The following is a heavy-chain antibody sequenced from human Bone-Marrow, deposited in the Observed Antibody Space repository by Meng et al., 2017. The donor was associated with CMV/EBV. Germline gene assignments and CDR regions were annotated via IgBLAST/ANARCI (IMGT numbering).Heavy chain of an antibody. V-gene: IGHV1-18*01. CDR2: ISAYNGNT. J-gene: IGHJ6*01. D-gene: IGHD2-2*01. CDR3: ARDLLIVVVPAAIRYYYYGMDV. CDR1: GYTFTSHG. Sequence: ASVQVSCKASGYTFTSHGISWVRQAPGQGLEWMGWISAYNGNTNYAQKLQGRVTMTTDTSTSTAYMELRSLRSDDTAVYYCARDLLIVVVPAAIRYYYYGMDVWGQGTTVTVSS.